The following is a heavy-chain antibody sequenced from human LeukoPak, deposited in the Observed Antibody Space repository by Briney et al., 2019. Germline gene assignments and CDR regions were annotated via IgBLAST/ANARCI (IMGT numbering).Heavy chain of an antibody. V-gene: IGHV3-23*01. CDR3: ARLSAMLRGPEPIYYFDY. Sequence: GGTLRLSCAASGFTFSNYGMNWVRQAPGKGLEWVSGITGSGGNTYYADSVKGRFTISRDNSKNTMYLRMNSLRAEDTAMYYCARLSAMLRGPEPIYYFDYWGQGTLVTVSS. CDR1: GFTFSNYG. J-gene: IGHJ4*01. CDR2: ITGSGGNT. D-gene: IGHD3-10*01.